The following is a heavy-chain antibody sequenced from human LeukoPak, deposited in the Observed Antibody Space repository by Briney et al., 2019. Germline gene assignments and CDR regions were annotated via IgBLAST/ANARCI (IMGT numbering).Heavy chain of an antibody. D-gene: IGHD1-26*01. CDR2: IYNSGNT. V-gene: IGHV4-39*07. Sequence: SETLSLTCTVSSGSISSSSYYWGWIRQPPGKGLEWIGSIYNSGNTYYNPSLKSRVTISVDTSKNQFSLKLGSVTAADTAVYYCARVGSGSYSDYWGQGTLVTVSS. J-gene: IGHJ4*02. CDR3: ARVGSGSYSDY. CDR1: SGSISSSSYY.